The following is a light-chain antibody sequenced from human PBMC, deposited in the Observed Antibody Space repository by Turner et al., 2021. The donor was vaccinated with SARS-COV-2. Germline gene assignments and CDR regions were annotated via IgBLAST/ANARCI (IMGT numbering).Light chain of an antibody. Sequence: DIQMTQSPSPLSASVGDRVTITCRASQSVSTWLAWYQQKPGKSPELLIYKASVLPSAVPSRFSGTGSGTEFTLTISSLQPDHFATHYCQQYSSYPWTFGQGTKVEIK. CDR3: QQYSSYPWT. CDR2: KAS. CDR1: QSVSTW. V-gene: IGKV1-5*03. J-gene: IGKJ1*01.